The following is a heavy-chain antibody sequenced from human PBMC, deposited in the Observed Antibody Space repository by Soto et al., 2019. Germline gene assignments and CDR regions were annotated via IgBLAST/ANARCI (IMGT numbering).Heavy chain of an antibody. V-gene: IGHV3-11*05. J-gene: IGHJ4*02. D-gene: IGHD3-22*01. CDR3: ARSITDYYDSSGYYDDY. Sequence: QVQLVESGGGLVKPGGSLRLSCAASGFTFSDYYMSWIRQAPGKGLEWVSYISSSSSYTNYADSVKGRFTIYRDNAKNSLYLQMNSLRAEDTAVYYCARSITDYYDSSGYYDDYWGQGTLVTVSS. CDR2: ISSSSSYT. CDR1: GFTFSDYY.